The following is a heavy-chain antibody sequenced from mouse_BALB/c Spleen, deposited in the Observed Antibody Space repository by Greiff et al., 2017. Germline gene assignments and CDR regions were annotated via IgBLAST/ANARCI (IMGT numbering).Heavy chain of an antibody. CDR2: ISIYYDNT. D-gene: IGHD2-14*01. CDR1: GYTFTDYA. Sequence: VQLQQSGPELVRPGESVKISCKGSGYTFTDYAMHWVKQSHAKSLEWIGVISIYYDNTNYNQKFKGKATMTVDKSSSTAYMELARLTSEDSAIYYCARRGYYRYDGFAYWGQGTLVTVSA. V-gene: IGHV1-67*01. CDR3: ARRGYYRYDGFAY. J-gene: IGHJ3*01.